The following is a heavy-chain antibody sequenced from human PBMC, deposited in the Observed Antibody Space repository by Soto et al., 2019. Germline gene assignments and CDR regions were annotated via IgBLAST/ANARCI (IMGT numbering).Heavy chain of an antibody. Sequence: NPSETLSLSCTVSGGSISSSSYYWGWIRQPPGKGLEWIGSIYYSGSTYYNPSLKSRVTISVDTSKNQFSLKLSSVTAADTAVYYCAIIHYDFGSGYPDYWGQGTLVTVSS. CDR3: AIIHYDFGSGYPDY. CDR1: GGSISSSSYY. CDR2: IYYSGST. J-gene: IGHJ4*02. D-gene: IGHD3-3*01. V-gene: IGHV4-39*01.